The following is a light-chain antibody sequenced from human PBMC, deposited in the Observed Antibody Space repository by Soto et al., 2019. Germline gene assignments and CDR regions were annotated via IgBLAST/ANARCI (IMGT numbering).Light chain of an antibody. CDR2: GAS. V-gene: IGKV3D-15*01. Sequence: EIVMTQSPATLSVSPGERATLSCRASQSVRSNLAWYQQKLGQAPRLLIYGASTRATGIQARFSGSGSGTDFTPASTSLQSEDVAVYYCQQYNDWPPITVGQGTRLEIK. CDR3: QQYNDWPPIT. J-gene: IGKJ5*01. CDR1: QSVRSN.